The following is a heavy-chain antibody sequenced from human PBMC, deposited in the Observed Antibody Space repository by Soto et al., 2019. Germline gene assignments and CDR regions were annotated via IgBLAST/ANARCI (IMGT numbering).Heavy chain of an antibody. D-gene: IGHD6-13*01. J-gene: IGHJ6*02. CDR3: ARGVAAGVYYYYGMDV. CDR2: ISSSGSTI. CDR1: GFTFSSYE. Sequence: GGSLRLSCAASGFTFSSYEMNWVRQAPGKGLEWVPYISSSGSTIYYADSVKGRFTISRDNAKNSLYLQMNSLRAEDTAVYYCARGVAAGVYYYYGMDVWGQGTTVTVSS. V-gene: IGHV3-48*03.